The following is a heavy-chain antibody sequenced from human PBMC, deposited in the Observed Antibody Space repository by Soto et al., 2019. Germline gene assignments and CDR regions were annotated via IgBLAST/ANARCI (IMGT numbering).Heavy chain of an antibody. V-gene: IGHV4-4*07. D-gene: IGHD3-3*02. J-gene: IGHJ5*02. CDR2: VFTTGTT. Sequence: SETLSLTCSVPGGSINNYYWSWVRQSAGKGLEGIVRVFTTGTTDYNPSLKGRVTISVDTSKNQFSLSLRSVTAADTAIYYCARDCNPIFDDFADMRWNFDPWGQGTLVTVSS. CDR1: GGSINNYY. CDR3: ARDCNPIFDDFADMRWNFDP.